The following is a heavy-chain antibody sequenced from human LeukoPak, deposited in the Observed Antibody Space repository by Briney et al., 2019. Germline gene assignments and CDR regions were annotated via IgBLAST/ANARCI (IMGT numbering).Heavy chain of an antibody. V-gene: IGHV4-34*01. J-gene: IGHJ6*02. Sequence: ETRSLTCSVYGGSFSIYYWSWISQPPRKGLEWIGEINHSGSTNYNPSLKSRVTISVDTSKNQFSLRLSSVTAADTAVYYCASGEVVVPADTDITSGGLDVGGRETGDTVSS. CDR1: GGSFSIYY. CDR2: INHSGST. CDR3: ASGEVVVPADTDITSGGLDV. D-gene: IGHD2-2*01.